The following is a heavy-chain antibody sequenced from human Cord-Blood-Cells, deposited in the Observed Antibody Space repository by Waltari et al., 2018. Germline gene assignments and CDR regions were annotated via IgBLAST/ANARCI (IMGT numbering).Heavy chain of an antibody. CDR3: ARSYCSSTSCSFDY. CDR1: GGSISSGSYY. CDR2: IYTSGST. V-gene: IGHV4-61*09. Sequence: QVQLQESGPGLVKPSQTLSLTCTVSGGSISSGSYYWSWIRQPAGKGLEWIGYIYTSGSTHYHPSLKSRVTISLDTSKSQFSLKLSSVTAADTAVYYCARSYCSSTSCSFDYWGQGTLVTVSS. D-gene: IGHD2-2*01. J-gene: IGHJ4*02.